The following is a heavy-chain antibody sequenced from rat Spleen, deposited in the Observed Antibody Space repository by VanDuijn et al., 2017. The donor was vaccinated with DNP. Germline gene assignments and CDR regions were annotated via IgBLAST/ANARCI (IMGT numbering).Heavy chain of an antibody. J-gene: IGHJ2*01. CDR3: TRMGYYGYKGY. D-gene: IGHD1-9*01. CDR1: GFSFNDYW. Sequence: EVKLVESGGGLVQPGRSLKLSCVASGFSFNDYWMGWVRQAPGKGLEWIGEINKDSSAKNYTPSLKGKFTISRDNAQNTLYLQMSTLRSEDTAIYYCTRMGYYGYKGYWGQGVMVTVSS. CDR2: INKDSSAK. V-gene: IGHV4-2*01.